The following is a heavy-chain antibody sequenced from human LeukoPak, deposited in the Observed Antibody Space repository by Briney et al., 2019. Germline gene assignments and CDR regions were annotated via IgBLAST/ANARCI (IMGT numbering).Heavy chain of an antibody. D-gene: IGHD3-22*01. CDR2: IIPILGIA. CDR3: ASEHYYDSSGYYEEKFDY. CDR1: GGTFSSYA. V-gene: IGHV1-69*04. Sequence: ASVKVSCKASGGTFSSYAISWVRQAPGQGLEWMGRIIPILGIASYAQKFQGRVTMTRDTSTSTVYMELSSLRSEDTAVYYCASEHYYDSSGYYEEKFDYWGQGTLVTVSS. J-gene: IGHJ4*02.